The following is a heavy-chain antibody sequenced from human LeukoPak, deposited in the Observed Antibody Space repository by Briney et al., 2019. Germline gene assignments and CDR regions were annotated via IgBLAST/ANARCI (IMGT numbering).Heavy chain of an antibody. CDR2: IYYSGST. D-gene: IGHD3-10*01. CDR1: GGSISSGGYS. CDR3: ASLSAYGSGSYNSPFDY. J-gene: IGHJ4*02. Sequence: SETLSLTCAVSGGSISSGGYSWSWIRQPPGKGLEWIGYIYYSGSTYYNPSLKSRVTISVDTSKNQFSLKLSSVTAADTAVYYCASLSAYGSGSYNSPFDYWGQGTLVTVSS. V-gene: IGHV4-30-2*03.